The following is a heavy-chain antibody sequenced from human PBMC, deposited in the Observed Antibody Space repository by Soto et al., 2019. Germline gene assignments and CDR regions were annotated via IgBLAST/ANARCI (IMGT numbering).Heavy chain of an antibody. CDR2: IIPILGIA. CDR1: GGTFSSYT. CDR3: AAGGDYLDACDI. D-gene: IGHD4-17*01. J-gene: IGHJ3*02. V-gene: IGHV1-69*02. Sequence: QVQLVQSGAEVKKPGSSVKVSCKASGGTFSSYTISWVRQAPGQGLEWMGRIIPILGIANYAQKFQGRVTITADKSTSTAYMELSSLRSEDTAVYYCAAGGDYLDACDIWGQGTMVTVSS.